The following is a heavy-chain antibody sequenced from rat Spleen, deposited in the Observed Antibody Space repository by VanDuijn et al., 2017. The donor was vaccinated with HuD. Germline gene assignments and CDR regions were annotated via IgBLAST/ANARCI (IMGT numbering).Heavy chain of an antibody. J-gene: IGHJ1*01. V-gene: IGHV2-45*01. CDR3: ARGRIGHWYFDF. CDR2: MWSGGNT. CDR1: GFSLTSYS. D-gene: IGHD1-6*01. Sequence: QVQLKESGPGLVQPSETLSLTCTVSGFSLTSYSVSWVRQPPGKGLEWMGVMWSGGNTDYNSALKSRLNISRDTSKNQVFLKMNSLQSEDTATYYCARGRIGHWYFDFWGPGNMVTVSS.